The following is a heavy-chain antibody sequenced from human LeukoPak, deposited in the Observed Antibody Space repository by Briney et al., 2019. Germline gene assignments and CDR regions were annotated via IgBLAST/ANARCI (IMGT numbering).Heavy chain of an antibody. CDR2: VSGSGSST. CDR3: ARSGSSWYRFDY. Sequence: PGGSLRLSCEASGFTFSSYAISWVRQAPGKGLEWVSVVSGSGSSTYSADSVKGRFTISRDNSKNTLFLQMNSLRADDTAVYYCARSGSSWYRFDYWGQGTLVTVSS. CDR1: GFTFSSYA. J-gene: IGHJ4*02. V-gene: IGHV3-23*01. D-gene: IGHD6-13*01.